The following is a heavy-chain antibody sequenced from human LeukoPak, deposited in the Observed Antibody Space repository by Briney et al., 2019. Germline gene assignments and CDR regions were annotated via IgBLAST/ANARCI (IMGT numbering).Heavy chain of an antibody. CDR2: INHSGST. J-gene: IGHJ4*02. Sequence: NSSETLSLTCAVYGGSFSGYYWSWIRQPPGKGLEWIGEINHSGSTNYNPSLKSRVTISVDTSKNQFSLKLSSVTAADTAVYYCARDNIVARTFDYWGQGTLLTVSS. CDR3: ARDNIVARTFDY. CDR1: GGSFSGYY. D-gene: IGHD5-12*01. V-gene: IGHV4-34*01.